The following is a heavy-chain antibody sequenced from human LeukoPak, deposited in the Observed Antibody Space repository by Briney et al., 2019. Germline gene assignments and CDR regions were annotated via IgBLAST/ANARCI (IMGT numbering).Heavy chain of an antibody. Sequence: SETLSLTCAVSGGSISSSNWWSWVRPPPGKGLEWIGEIYHSGSTNYNPSLKSRVTISVDKSKNQFSLKLSSVTAADTAVYYCARDSRPYYDFWSGYSPLGYWGQGTLVTVSS. CDR3: ARDSRPYYDFWSGYSPLGY. V-gene: IGHV4-4*02. D-gene: IGHD3-3*01. J-gene: IGHJ4*02. CDR1: GGSISSSNW. CDR2: IYHSGST.